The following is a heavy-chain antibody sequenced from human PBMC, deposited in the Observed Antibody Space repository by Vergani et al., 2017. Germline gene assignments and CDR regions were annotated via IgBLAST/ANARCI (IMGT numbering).Heavy chain of an antibody. J-gene: IGHJ4*02. D-gene: IGHD2-2*01. CDR1: GYTFTGQY. V-gene: IGHV1-2*02. Sequence: QVQLVQSGAEVKKPGASVKVSCKTSGYTFTGQYMHWVRQAPGQGLEWMGWINPNSGGTNYAQKFQGRVTMTRDTSISTAYMELSRLRSDDTAVYYCASLGYCSSTSCYATNFDYWGQGTLVTVSS. CDR3: ASLGYCSSTSCYATNFDY. CDR2: INPNSGGT.